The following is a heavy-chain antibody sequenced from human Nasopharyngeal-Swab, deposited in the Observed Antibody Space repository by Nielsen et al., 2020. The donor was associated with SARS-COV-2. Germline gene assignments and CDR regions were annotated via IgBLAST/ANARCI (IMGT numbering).Heavy chain of an antibody. Sequence: SETLSLTCAVYGGSFSGYYWSWIRQPPGKGLEWIGEINHSGSTNYNPSLKSRVTISVDTSKNQFSLKLSSVTAADTAVYYCARHDYSSYNWGQGTLVTVSS. V-gene: IGHV4-34*01. CDR1: GGSFSGYY. D-gene: IGHD4-11*01. CDR3: ARHDYSSYN. CDR2: INHSGST. J-gene: IGHJ4*02.